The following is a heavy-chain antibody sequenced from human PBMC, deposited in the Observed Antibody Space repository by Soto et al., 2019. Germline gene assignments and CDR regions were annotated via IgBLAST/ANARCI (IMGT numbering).Heavy chain of an antibody. CDR2: IYHSGNT. D-gene: IGHD3-3*02. V-gene: IGHV4-38-2*01. Sequence: PSETLSLTCAVSGYSITNCYYWGWVRQPPGKGLEWIGSIYHSGNTYYNPSLKSRVTISLDTSKNQFSLKLTSVTAADTAMYYCARVKLAGRGSFYYWGQGTLVTVSS. CDR3: ARVKLAGRGSFYY. J-gene: IGHJ4*02. CDR1: GYSITNCYY.